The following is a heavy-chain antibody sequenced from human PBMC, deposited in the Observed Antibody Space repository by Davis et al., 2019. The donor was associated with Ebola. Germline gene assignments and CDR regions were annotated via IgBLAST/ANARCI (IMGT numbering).Heavy chain of an antibody. V-gene: IGHV3-73*01. CDR2: IRSKANSYAT. J-gene: IGHJ6*02. CDR3: TTDPSRDAFWSGYPYGMDV. Sequence: GESLKISCAASGFTFSGSAMHWVRQASGKGLEWVGRIRSKANSYATAYAASVKGRFTISRDDSKNTLYLQMNSLKTEDTAVYYCTTDPSRDAFWSGYPYGMDVWGQGTTVTVSS. D-gene: IGHD3-3*01. CDR1: GFTFSGSA.